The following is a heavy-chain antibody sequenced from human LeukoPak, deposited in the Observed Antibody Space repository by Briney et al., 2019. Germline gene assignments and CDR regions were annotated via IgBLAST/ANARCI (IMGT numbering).Heavy chain of an antibody. CDR3: ARDWARYCSSTSCYFVDY. J-gene: IGHJ4*02. CDR1: GGSISSSN. Sequence: HPSETLSLTCAVSGGSISSSNWWSWVRQPPGKGLEWVAVISYDGSNKYYADSVKGRFTISRDNSKNTLYLQMNSLRAEDTAVYYYARDWARYCSSTSCYFVDYWGQGTLVTVSS. V-gene: IGHV3-30-3*01. CDR2: ISYDGSNK. D-gene: IGHD2-2*01.